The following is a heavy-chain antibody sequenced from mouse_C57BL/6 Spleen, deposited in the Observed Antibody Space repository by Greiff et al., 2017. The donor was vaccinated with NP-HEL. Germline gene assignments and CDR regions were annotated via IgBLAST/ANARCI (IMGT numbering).Heavy chain of an antibody. CDR3: ARWGYFDV. J-gene: IGHJ1*03. V-gene: IGHV7-3*01. Sequence: EVMLVESGGGLVQPGGSLSLSCAASGFTFTDYYMSWVRQPPGKALEWLGFIRNKDNGYTTEYSASVKGRFTISRDNSQSILYLQMNALRAEDSATYYCARWGYFDVWGTGTTVTVSS. CDR1: GFTFTDYY. CDR2: IRNKDNGYTT.